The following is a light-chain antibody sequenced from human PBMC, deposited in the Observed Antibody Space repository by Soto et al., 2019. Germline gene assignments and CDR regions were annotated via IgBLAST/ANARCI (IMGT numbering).Light chain of an antibody. CDR2: GAS. CDR1: QTISSW. Sequence: DIQMTQSPSTLSGSVGDRGTITCRASQTISSWLAWYQQKPGKAPKLLIYGASTLESGVPSRFSGSGSGTEFTLTINSLQTDDFATYYCQQYNRSYTFGQGTRLEIK. CDR3: QQYNRSYT. J-gene: IGKJ5*01. V-gene: IGKV1-5*01.